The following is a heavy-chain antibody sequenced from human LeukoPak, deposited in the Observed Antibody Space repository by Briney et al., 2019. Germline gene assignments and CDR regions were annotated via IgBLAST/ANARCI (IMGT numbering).Heavy chain of an antibody. D-gene: IGHD3-10*01. CDR3: AKDYYGSGSYFDY. CDR1: GFTFSSYA. J-gene: IGHJ4*02. CDR2: ISGSGGST. V-gene: IGHV3-23*01. Sequence: GGSLTLSCAASGFTFSSYAMSWVRQAPGKGLEWVSAISGSGGSTYYADSVKGRFTISRDNSKNTLYLQMNSHRAEDTAVYYCAKDYYGSGSYFDYWGQGTLVTVSS.